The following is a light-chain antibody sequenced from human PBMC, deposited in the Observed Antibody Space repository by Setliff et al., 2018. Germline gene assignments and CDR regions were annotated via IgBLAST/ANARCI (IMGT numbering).Light chain of an antibody. Sequence: QSALAQPASVSGSPGQSITISCTGSSSDVGGYDYVSWYQHHPGRAPKFMIYDVIKRPSGVSNRFSGSKSGNTASLTISGLQAEDEADYYCSSYTSSSTRVFGTGTKVTVL. CDR2: DVI. CDR1: SSDVGGYDY. J-gene: IGLJ1*01. CDR3: SSYTSSSTRV. V-gene: IGLV2-14*03.